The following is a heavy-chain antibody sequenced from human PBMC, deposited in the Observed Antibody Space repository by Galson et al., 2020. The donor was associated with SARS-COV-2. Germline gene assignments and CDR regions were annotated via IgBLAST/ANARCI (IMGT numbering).Heavy chain of an antibody. J-gene: IGHJ4*02. D-gene: IGHD3-3*02. Sequence: ETSETLYLPCTVTRGPIRGHYWRWLRQPPGKGLEWFGYVSHSGSANYNPSLKSRVTISLDTPKKQFSLKVKSATAADTAVYYCAKLAEGRRTSEDYWGQGTLVTVSS. V-gene: IGHV4-59*08. CDR3: AKLAEGRRTSEDY. CDR1: RGPIRGHY. CDR2: VSHSGSA.